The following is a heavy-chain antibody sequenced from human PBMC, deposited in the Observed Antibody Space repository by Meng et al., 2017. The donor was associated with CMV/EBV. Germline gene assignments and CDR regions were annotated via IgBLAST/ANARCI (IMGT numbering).Heavy chain of an antibody. Sequence: GESLKISCSASGFTFSNYAIHWVRQAPGKGLEWVAVISYDGSNKYYTDPVRGRFTISRDNSKDTMNLQMNSLRAEDTAVYYCARDWYCSSTSCLYYYNYYGMDVWGQGTTVTVSS. CDR1: GFTFSNYA. D-gene: IGHD2-2*01. J-gene: IGHJ6*02. CDR2: ISYDGSNK. CDR3: ARDWYCSSTSCLYYYNYYGMDV. V-gene: IGHV3-30-3*01.